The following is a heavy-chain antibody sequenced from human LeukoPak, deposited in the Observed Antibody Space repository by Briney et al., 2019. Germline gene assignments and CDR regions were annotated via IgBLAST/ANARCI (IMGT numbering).Heavy chain of an antibody. J-gene: IGHJ6*02. CDR3: AKDLMGYSSGWYGLFSYYYYGMDV. D-gene: IGHD6-19*01. CDR2: ISGSGGST. CDR1: GFTFSSYA. V-gene: IGHV3-23*01. Sequence: GGSLRLSCAASGFTFSSYAMSWVRQAPGKGLEWVSAISGSGGSTYYADSVKGRFTISRDNSKNTLYLQMNSLRAEDTAVYYCAKDLMGYSSGWYGLFSYYYYGMDVWRQGTTVTVS.